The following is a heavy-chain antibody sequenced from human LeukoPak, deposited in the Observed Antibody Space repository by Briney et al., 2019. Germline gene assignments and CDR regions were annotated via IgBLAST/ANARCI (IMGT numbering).Heavy chain of an antibody. Sequence: GGSLRLSCAASGFTFDSYAMNWVRRAPGKGLEWVSGISSSGGITKYADSVKGRFTLSRDNSKNTLYLQMNSLRAEDTAVYYCARVSWGADGLDVWGQGTTVTVSS. CDR2: ISSSGGIT. CDR3: ARVSWGADGLDV. J-gene: IGHJ6*02. V-gene: IGHV3-23*01. CDR1: GFTFDSYA. D-gene: IGHD3-16*01.